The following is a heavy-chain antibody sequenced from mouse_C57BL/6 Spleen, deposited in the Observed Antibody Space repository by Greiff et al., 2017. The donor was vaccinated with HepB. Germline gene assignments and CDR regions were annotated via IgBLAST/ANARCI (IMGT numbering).Heavy chain of an antibody. D-gene: IGHD4-1*01. CDR2: INPYNGGT. CDR1: GYTFTDYY. Sequence: EVQLQQSGPVLVKPGASVKMSCKASGYTFTDYYMNWVKQSHGKSLEWIGVINPYNGGTSYNQKFKGKATLTVDKSSSTAYMELNSLTSEDSAVYYCAREGGTRYFDYWGQGTTLTVSS. V-gene: IGHV1-19*01. CDR3: AREGGTRYFDY. J-gene: IGHJ2*01.